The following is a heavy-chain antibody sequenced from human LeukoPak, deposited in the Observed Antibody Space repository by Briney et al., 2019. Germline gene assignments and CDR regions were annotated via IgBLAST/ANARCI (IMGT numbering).Heavy chain of an antibody. CDR2: INPNSGGT. J-gene: IGHJ3*02. D-gene: IGHD3-10*01. Sequence: ASVKVSCKASGYTFTGYYMHWVRQAPGQGLEWMGWINPNSGGTNYAQKFQGWVTMTRDTSISTAYMELSRLRSDDTAVYYCARGLRGEYYAFDIWGQGTMVTVSS. CDR1: GYTFTGYY. V-gene: IGHV1-2*04. CDR3: ARGLRGEYYAFDI.